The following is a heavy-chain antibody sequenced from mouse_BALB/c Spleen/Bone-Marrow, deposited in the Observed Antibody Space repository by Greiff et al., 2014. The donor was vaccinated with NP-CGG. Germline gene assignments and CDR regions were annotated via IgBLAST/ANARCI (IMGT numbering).Heavy chain of an antibody. D-gene: IGHD2-4*01. V-gene: IGHV1S56*01. Sequence: QVQLQQPGPELVKPGASVRISCKASGYTFTSFYIYWVRQRPGQGLEWIGWIYPGDFTTKYNEKFKGKATLTADKSSTTAPMQLSSLTSEDSAVYFCARKSQRAYDSMIYWGQGTSVTVSS. CDR1: GYTFTSFY. J-gene: IGHJ4*01. CDR2: IYPGDFTT. CDR3: ARKSQRAYDSMIY.